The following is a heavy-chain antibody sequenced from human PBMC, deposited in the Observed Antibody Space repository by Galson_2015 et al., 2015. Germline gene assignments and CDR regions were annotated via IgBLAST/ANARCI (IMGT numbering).Heavy chain of an antibody. CDR2: IWYDGSNK. Sequence: SLRLSCAASGFTFSSYGMHWVRQAPGKGLEWVAVIWYDGSNKYYADSVKGRFTISRDNSKNTLYLQMNSLRAEDTAVYYCARGSSSIAAAGSAEFDYWGQGTLVTVSS. CDR3: ARGSSSIAAAGSAEFDY. D-gene: IGHD6-13*01. J-gene: IGHJ4*02. V-gene: IGHV3-33*01. CDR1: GFTFSSYG.